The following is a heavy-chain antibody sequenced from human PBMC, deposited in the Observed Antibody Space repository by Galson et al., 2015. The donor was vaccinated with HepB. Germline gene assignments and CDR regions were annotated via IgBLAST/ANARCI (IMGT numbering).Heavy chain of an antibody. Sequence: SLRLSCAASGFTFSNYAMTWVRQAPGRGLEWVSGISGSGGSTYYADSVKGRFTISRDNSKNTLYLQMNSLRAEDTAVYYCAKVGWYYYDSWGSFDYWGQGTLVTVSS. D-gene: IGHD3-22*01. CDR2: ISGSGGST. CDR1: GFTFSNYA. CDR3: AKVGWYYYDSWGSFDY. J-gene: IGHJ4*02. V-gene: IGHV3-23*01.